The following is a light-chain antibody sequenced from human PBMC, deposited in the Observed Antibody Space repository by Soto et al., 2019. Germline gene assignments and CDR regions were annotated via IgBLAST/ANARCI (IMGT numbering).Light chain of an antibody. V-gene: IGLV2-14*01. CDR2: EVS. Sequence: QSVLTQPASVSGSPGQSITISCTGTSSDVGGYNYVSWYQQHAGKAPKLIIYEVSNRPSGVSNRFSGSKSGNTASLTISGLQAEDEADYYCNSYTSKSTGVFGIGTKLTVL. CDR1: SSDVGGYNY. CDR3: NSYTSKSTGV. J-gene: IGLJ1*01.